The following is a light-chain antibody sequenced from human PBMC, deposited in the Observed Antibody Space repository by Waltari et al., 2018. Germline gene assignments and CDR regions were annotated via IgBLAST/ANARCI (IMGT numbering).Light chain of an antibody. CDR2: WAS. CDR3: QEYFSAPYT. CDR1: QRVLYSPDNKNY. V-gene: IGKV4-1*01. J-gene: IGKJ2*01. Sequence: DIVMTQSQDSLAVSLGEGATISCKSSQRVLYSPDNKNYLALYQQKPGPPPKLLIYWASNRESGVPDRFSGSGSETDFTLTISSLQAEDVAVYYCQEYFSAPYTFGQGTKLEI.